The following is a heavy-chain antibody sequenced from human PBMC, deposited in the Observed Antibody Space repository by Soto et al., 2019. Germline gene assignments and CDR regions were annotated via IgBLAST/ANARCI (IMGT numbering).Heavy chain of an antibody. J-gene: IGHJ5*02. CDR1: GGTFSSYA. Sequence: QVQLVQSGAEVKKPGSSVKVSCKASGGTFSSYAISWVRQAPGQGLEWMGGIIPIFGTANYAQKFQGRVTITADESTSTAYMELSSLRSEDTAVYYCARDMRYYDILTGYYKWGSNWFDPWGQGTLVTVSS. D-gene: IGHD3-9*01. CDR2: IIPIFGTA. V-gene: IGHV1-69*01. CDR3: ARDMRYYDILTGYYKWGSNWFDP.